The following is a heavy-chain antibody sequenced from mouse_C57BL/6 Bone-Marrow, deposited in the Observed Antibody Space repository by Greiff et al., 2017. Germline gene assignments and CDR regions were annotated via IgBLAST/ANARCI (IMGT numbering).Heavy chain of an antibody. D-gene: IGHD1-1*01. CDR1: GFNIKDDY. Sequence: VQLQQSGAELVRPGASVKLSCTASGFNIKDDYMHWVKQRPEQGLEWIGWIDPENGDTEYASKFQGKATITADTSSNTAYLQLSSLTAEDTAVYYGTKGDYGSSYGYDAMDYWGQGTSVTVSS. V-gene: IGHV14-4*01. J-gene: IGHJ4*01. CDR3: TKGDYGSSYGYDAMDY. CDR2: IDPENGDT.